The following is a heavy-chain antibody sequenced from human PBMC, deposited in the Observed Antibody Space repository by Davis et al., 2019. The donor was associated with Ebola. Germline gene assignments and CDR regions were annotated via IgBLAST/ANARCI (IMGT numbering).Heavy chain of an antibody. D-gene: IGHD2-2*02. Sequence: SVKVSCKASGGTFSSYAISWVRQAPGQGLEWMGRIIPILGIANYAQKFQGRVTITADKSTSTAYMELSSLRSEDTAVYYCARDLVVPAAIARGYYYYGMDVWGQGTTVTVSS. CDR2: IIPILGIA. CDR1: GGTFSSYA. J-gene: IGHJ6*02. V-gene: IGHV1-69*04. CDR3: ARDLVVPAAIARGYYYYGMDV.